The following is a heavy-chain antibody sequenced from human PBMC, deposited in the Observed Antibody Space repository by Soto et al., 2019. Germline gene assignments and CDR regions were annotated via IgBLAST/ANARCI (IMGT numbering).Heavy chain of an antibody. Sequence: SEPLSLTCAVSGDSVSSGGFYWSWIRQHPGKGLEYIGYIHDSGSTNYNPSLRGRVTISADTSSNHFSLRLDSVTAADTAVYYCARGRGKWFDPWGQGTLVTVSS. D-gene: IGHD3-16*01. J-gene: IGHJ5*02. CDR2: IHDSGST. CDR1: GDSVSSGGFY. CDR3: ARGRGKWFDP. V-gene: IGHV4-31*11.